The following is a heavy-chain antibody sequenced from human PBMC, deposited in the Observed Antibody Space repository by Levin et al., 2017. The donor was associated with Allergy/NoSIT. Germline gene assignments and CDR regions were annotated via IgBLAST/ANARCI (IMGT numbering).Heavy chain of an antibody. D-gene: IGHD3-22*01. V-gene: IGHV5-51*01. CDR2: IYLVDSDT. CDR3: ATLLVRYDGSRYAFDY. J-gene: IGHJ4*02. Sequence: GESLKISCKGSGYNFPSYWIGWVRQMPGKGLEWMGIIYLVDSDTRYSPSFQGQVTISADKSISTAYLQWSSLKASDTAMSYCATLLVRYDGSRYAFDYWGQGTLVTVSS. CDR1: GYNFPSYW.